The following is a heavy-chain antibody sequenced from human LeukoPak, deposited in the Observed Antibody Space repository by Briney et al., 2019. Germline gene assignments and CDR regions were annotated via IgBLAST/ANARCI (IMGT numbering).Heavy chain of an antibody. CDR3: ARDRAITRDAFDI. V-gene: IGHV1-46*01. D-gene: IGHD3-3*01. Sequence: ASVKVSCKASGYTFTSYYMHGVGQPPGQGLDGMGIINPSGGSTSYAQKFKGRVTMTRDTSTSTVYMELSSLRSEDTAVYYCARDRAITRDAFDIWGQGTMVTVSS. CDR2: INPSGGST. J-gene: IGHJ3*02. CDR1: GYTFTSYY.